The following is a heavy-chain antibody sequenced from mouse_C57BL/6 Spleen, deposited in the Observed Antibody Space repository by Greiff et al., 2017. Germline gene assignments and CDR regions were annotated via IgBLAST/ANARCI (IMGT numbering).Heavy chain of an antibody. V-gene: IGHV1-54*01. Sequence: QVQLQQSGAELVRPGTSVKVSCKASGYAFTNYLIEWVKQRPGQGLEWIGVINPGSGGTNYNEKFKGKATLTADKSSSTAYMQLSSLTSEDSAVYFCVRAYYSNYDYWGQGTTLTVSS. CDR1: GYAFTNYL. CDR3: VRAYYSNYDY. D-gene: IGHD2-5*01. CDR2: INPGSGGT. J-gene: IGHJ2*01.